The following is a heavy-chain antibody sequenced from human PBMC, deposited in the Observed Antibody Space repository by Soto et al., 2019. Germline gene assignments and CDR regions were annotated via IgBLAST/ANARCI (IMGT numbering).Heavy chain of an antibody. V-gene: IGHV3-33*01. CDR2: IWYDGSNK. CDR3: AREQCSSTSCPIDY. D-gene: IGHD2-2*01. CDR1: GFTFSSYG. J-gene: IGHJ4*02. Sequence: GGSLRLSCAASGFTFSSYGMHWVRQAPGKGLEWVAVIWYDGSNKYYADSVKGRFTISRDNSKNTLYLQMNSLRAEDTAVYYCAREQCSSTSCPIDYWGQGTLVTVSS.